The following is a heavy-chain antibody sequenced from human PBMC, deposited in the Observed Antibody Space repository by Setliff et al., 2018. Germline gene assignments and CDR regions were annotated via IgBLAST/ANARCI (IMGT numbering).Heavy chain of an antibody. Sequence: SETLSLTCTVSGGSISSSSYYWGWIRQPPGKGLEWIGSIYYSGSTYYNPSLKSRVTISVDTSKNQFSLKLSSVTAADTAVYYCAREGMYYNFWSGYSDYWGQGTLVTVSS. D-gene: IGHD3-3*01. CDR1: GGSISSSSYY. CDR3: AREGMYYNFWSGYSDY. CDR2: IYYSGST. J-gene: IGHJ4*02. V-gene: IGHV4-39*07.